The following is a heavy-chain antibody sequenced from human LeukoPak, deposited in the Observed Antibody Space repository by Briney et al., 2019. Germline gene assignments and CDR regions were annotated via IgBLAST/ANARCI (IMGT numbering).Heavy chain of an antibody. V-gene: IGHV4-31*03. CDR3: ARGWQQLARRGHFDY. CDR2: IYYSGST. D-gene: IGHD6-13*01. CDR1: GGSISSGGYY. J-gene: IGHJ4*02. Sequence: SETLSLTCTVSGGSISSGGYYWSWIRQLPGKGLEWIGYIYYSGSTYYNPSLQSRVAILSDTSKNQFSLKLSSVTAAGTAVYYCARGWQQLARRGHFDYWGQGTLVTVSS.